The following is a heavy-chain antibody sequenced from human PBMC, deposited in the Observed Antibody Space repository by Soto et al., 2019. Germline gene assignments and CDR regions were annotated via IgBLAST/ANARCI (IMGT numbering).Heavy chain of an antibody. D-gene: IGHD6-13*01. V-gene: IGHV4-39*02. J-gene: IGHJ4*02. CDR2: IYYSGKT. Sequence: PSETLSLTCTDAGDSISSSSYYWGWIRQPPGKGLEWIGTIYYSGKTYYNPSLKSRVTISVDTSKNQFSLQLSSVTAADTAVYYCARERAAAGFDYWGQGTLVTVSS. CDR1: GDSISSSSYY. CDR3: ARERAAAGFDY.